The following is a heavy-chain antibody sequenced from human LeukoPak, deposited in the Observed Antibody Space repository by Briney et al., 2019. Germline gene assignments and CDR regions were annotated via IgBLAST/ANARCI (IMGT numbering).Heavy chain of an antibody. CDR1: GFTFSSYG. CDR2: ISYDGSNK. Sequence: GRSLRLSCAASGFTFSSYGMHWVRQAPGKGLEGGAVISYDGSNKYYADSVKGRFTISRDNSKNTLYLQMNSLRAEDTAVYYCARMTTVVTFDAFDIWGQGTMVTVSS. J-gene: IGHJ3*02. D-gene: IGHD4-23*01. V-gene: IGHV3-30*03. CDR3: ARMTTVVTFDAFDI.